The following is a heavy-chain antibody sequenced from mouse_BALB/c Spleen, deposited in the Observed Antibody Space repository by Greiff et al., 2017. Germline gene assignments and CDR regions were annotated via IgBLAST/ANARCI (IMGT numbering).Heavy chain of an antibody. Sequence: QVQLQQSGAELVRPGTSVKVSCKASGYAFTNYLIEWVKQRPGQGLEWIGVINPGSGGTNYNEKFKGKATLTADKSSSTAYMQLSSLTSDDSAVYFCARLAFSYDGLDYWGQGTTLTVSS. J-gene: IGHJ2*01. V-gene: IGHV1-54*01. CDR1: GYAFTNYL. D-gene: IGHD2-3*01. CDR2: INPGSGGT. CDR3: ARLAFSYDGLDY.